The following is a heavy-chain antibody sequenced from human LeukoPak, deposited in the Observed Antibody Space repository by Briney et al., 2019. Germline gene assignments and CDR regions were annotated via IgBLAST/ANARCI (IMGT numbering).Heavy chain of an antibody. Sequence: PGGSLRLSCSASEFTFSNFWMSWVRQAPGKGLDWVSAISDNGAATYYADSVRGRFTVSRDNSINTVYLQMNSLRAEDTAVYYCANLGKYCSGFSCYKWGQGTLVTVSS. CDR3: ANLGKYCSGFSCYK. CDR1: EFTFSNFW. V-gene: IGHV3-23*01. CDR2: ISDNGAAT. J-gene: IGHJ4*02. D-gene: IGHD2-2*02.